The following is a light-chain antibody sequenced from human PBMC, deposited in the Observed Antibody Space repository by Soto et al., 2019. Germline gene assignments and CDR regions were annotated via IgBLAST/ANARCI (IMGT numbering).Light chain of an antibody. CDR3: QQANSFPLT. J-gene: IGKJ4*01. V-gene: IGKV1-12*01. CDR2: TGS. CDR1: QGISNW. Sequence: DIQMTQSPSSVSASVGDRVSITCRASQGISNWLAWYQQKPGRAPKLLLYTGSSLQSGVPSRFSGTGSGTDFTLTISSLQPEDVATYDCQQANSFPLTSGGGTKVEIK.